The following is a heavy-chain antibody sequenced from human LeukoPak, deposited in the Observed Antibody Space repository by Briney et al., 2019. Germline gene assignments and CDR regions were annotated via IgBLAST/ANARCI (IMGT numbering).Heavy chain of an antibody. CDR2: IRYDGSNK. D-gene: IGHD3-16*01. CDR1: GFTFSSYG. Sequence: PGGSLRLSCAASGFTFSSYGMHWVRQAPGKGLEWVAFIRYDGSNKYYADSVKGRFTISRDNSKNTLYLQMNSLRAEDTAVYYCAKDQLAYSYAQPFDYWGQGTLVTVSS. CDR3: AKDQLAYSYAQPFDY. J-gene: IGHJ4*02. V-gene: IGHV3-30*02.